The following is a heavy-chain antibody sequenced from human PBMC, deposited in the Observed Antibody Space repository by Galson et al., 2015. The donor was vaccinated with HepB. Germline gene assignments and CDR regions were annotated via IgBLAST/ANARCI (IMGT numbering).Heavy chain of an antibody. CDR1: GYSFTNYW. J-gene: IGHJ4*02. V-gene: IGHV5-51*01. D-gene: IGHD4-17*01. CDR3: ARQTYGDYTPIDY. Sequence: QSGVEVKKPGESLKISCKGSGYSFTNYWIGWVRQMPGKGLQWMGIVYPGDSNTRYSPSFQGQVTISADKSISTAYLQWSSLKASDTATYYCARQTYGDYTPIDYWGQGTLVTVSS. CDR2: VYPGDSNT.